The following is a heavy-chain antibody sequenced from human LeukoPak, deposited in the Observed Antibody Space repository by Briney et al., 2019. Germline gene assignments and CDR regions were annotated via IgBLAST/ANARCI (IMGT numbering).Heavy chain of an antibody. J-gene: IGHJ4*02. D-gene: IGHD6-19*01. CDR1: GYTFTSYG. Sequence: ASVKVSCKASGYTFTSYGISWVRQAPGQGLGWMGWISAYNGNTNYAQELQGRVTMTTDTSTSTAYMELRSLRSDDTAVYYCARPFSSGWPFDYWGQGTLVTVSS. CDR2: ISAYNGNT. V-gene: IGHV1-18*01. CDR3: ARPFSSGWPFDY.